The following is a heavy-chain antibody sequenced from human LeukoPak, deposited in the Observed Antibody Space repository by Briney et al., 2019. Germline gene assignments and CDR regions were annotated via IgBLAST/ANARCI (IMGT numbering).Heavy chain of an antibody. CDR1: GGSISSGSYY. CDR2: IYTSGST. Sequence: PSETLSLTCTVSGGSISSGSYYWSWIRQPAGKGLEWIGRIYTSGSTNYNPSLKSRVTISVDTSKNQFSLKLSSVTAADTAVYYCARGGEVATGPLGYWGQGTLVTVSS. J-gene: IGHJ4*02. D-gene: IGHD5-12*01. CDR3: ARGGEVATGPLGY. V-gene: IGHV4-61*02.